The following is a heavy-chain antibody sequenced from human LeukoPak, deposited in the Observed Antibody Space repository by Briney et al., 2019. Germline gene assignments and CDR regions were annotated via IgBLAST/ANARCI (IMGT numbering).Heavy chain of an antibody. CDR1: GGSISSYY. CDR2: IYYSGST. J-gene: IGHJ5*02. D-gene: IGHD1-1*01. Sequence: PSETLSLTYTVSGGSISSYYWSWIRQRPGKGLEWIGYIYYSGSTNYNPSLESRVTISIDTSKNQFYLKLTSVAAADTAVYYCARDRQLLEPSFDPWGQGTLVTVSS. CDR3: ARDRQLLEPSFDP. V-gene: IGHV4-59*12.